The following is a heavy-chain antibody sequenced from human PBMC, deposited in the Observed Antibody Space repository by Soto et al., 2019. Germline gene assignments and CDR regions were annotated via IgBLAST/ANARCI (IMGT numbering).Heavy chain of an antibody. V-gene: IGHV4-4*07. CDR2: IYATGTT. CDR3: VRDGTTTLRDGFDP. D-gene: IGHD1-1*01. CDR1: GASISGYY. J-gene: IGHJ5*02. Sequence: PSETLSLTCTVSGASISGYYWSWIRKSAGKGLEWIGRIYATGTTDYNPSLKSRVMMSVDTSKKQFSLKLRSVTAADTAVYYCVRDGTTTLRDGFDPWGQGISVTVSS.